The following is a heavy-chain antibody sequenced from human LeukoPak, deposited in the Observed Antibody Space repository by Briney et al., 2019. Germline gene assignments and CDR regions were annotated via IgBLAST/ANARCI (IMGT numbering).Heavy chain of an antibody. CDR3: AREPLRVYYYDSSGYLDY. V-gene: IGHV3-30*01. J-gene: IGHJ4*02. CDR1: GFTFTSYA. Sequence: GRSLRVYDAASGFTFTSYARHWVLHAPGKGLEWVADISYDGSNKCYADSVKGRFTMSRDNSKNALYRQMNRLRGEDTAVYYCAREPLRVYYYDSSGYLDYWGQGTLVTVS. D-gene: IGHD3-22*01. CDR2: ISYDGSNK.